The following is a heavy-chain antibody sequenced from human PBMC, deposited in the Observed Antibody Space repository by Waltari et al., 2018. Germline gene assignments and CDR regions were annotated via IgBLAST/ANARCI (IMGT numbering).Heavy chain of an antibody. CDR1: GLIISDYA. J-gene: IGHJ4*02. V-gene: IGHV3-73*01. CDR2: IRSRIKGDAT. Sequence: EVQLVESGGALVQPGGSLKLSCAASGLIISDYAIHWVRQASGKGPEWVGRIRSRIKGDATAYGESVQGRFTISRDDSKNTVYLEMNSLKTDDTAVYYCIRPFEMGIDWGQGTLVTVSS. D-gene: IGHD7-27*01. CDR3: IRPFEMGID.